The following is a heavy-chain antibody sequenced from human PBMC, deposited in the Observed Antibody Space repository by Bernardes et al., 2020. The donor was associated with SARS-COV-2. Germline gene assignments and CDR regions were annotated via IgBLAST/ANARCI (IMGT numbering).Heavy chain of an antibody. V-gene: IGHV3-23*01. CDR1: GFNFHSYA. J-gene: IGHJ4*02. CDR3: AKEKSGSGSFYGAIDY. Sequence: VGSLLLSCAASGFNFHSYAMTWVRQAPGQGLEWVSAVTGGPLTTYYADSVKGRFTISRDSSKNTLYLQMHSLRADDTALYYCAKEKSGSGSFYGAIDYWGQGTLVTISS. D-gene: IGHD3-10*01. CDR2: VTGGPLTT.